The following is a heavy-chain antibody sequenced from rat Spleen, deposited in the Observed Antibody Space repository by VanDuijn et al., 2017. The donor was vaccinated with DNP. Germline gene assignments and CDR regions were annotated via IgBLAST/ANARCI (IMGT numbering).Heavy chain of an antibody. V-gene: IGHV2-30*01. CDR1: GFSLTSYN. CDR3: AREEYRYNQPSGVMDA. D-gene: IGHD1-5*01. CDR2: IWTGGST. J-gene: IGHJ4*01. Sequence: QVQLKESGPGLVQPSQTLSLTCTVSGFSLTSYNVHWVRQPTGKGLEWMGIIWTGGSTDYNSALKSRLSISRDTSKSQVFLKMNSLQTEDIATYYCAREEYRYNQPSGVMDAWGQGASVTVSS.